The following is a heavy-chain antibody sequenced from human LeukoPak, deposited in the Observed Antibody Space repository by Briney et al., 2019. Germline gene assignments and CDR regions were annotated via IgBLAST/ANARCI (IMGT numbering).Heavy chain of an antibody. J-gene: IGHJ3*02. V-gene: IGHV4-59*08. CDR3: ARSYPLEPFDI. CDR1: GXSISSYY. CDR2: IYYSGST. D-gene: IGHD3-10*01. Sequence: SETLSLTCTVSGXSISSYYWSWIRQPPGKGLEWIGYIYYSGSTNYNPSLKSRVTISVDTSKNQFSLKLSSVTAADTAVYYCARSYPLEPFDIWGQGTMVTVSS.